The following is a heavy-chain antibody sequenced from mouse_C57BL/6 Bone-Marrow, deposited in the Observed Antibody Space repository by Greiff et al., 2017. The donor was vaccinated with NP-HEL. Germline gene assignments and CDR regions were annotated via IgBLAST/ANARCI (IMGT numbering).Heavy chain of an antibody. CDR1: GYTFTDYN. CDR3: ARDGGSSLSYYAMDY. Sequence: VQLKQSGPELVKPGASVKIPCKASGYTFTDYNMDWVKQSHGKSLEWIGDINPNNGGTIYNQKFKGKATLNVVKSSSTAYMELRSLTSEDTAVYYGARDGGSSLSYYAMDYWGQGTSVTGSS. V-gene: IGHV1-18*01. CDR2: INPNNGGT. D-gene: IGHD1-1*01. J-gene: IGHJ4*01.